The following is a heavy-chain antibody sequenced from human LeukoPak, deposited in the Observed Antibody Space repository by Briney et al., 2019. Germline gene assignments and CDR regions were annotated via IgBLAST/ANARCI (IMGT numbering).Heavy chain of an antibody. D-gene: IGHD3-22*01. CDR1: GGSFSGYY. CDR2: INHSGST. Sequence: PSETLSLTCAVYGGSFSGYYWSWIRQPPGKGLEWIGEINHSGSTNYNPSLKSRVTISVDTSKNQFSLKLSPVTAADTAVYYCARDRDSSGYDYWGQGTLVTVSS. J-gene: IGHJ4*02. V-gene: IGHV4-34*01. CDR3: ARDRDSSGYDY.